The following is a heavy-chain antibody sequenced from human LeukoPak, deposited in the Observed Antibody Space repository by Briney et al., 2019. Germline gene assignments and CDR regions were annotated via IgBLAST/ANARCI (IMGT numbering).Heavy chain of an antibody. CDR1: GFTFSNYA. V-gene: IGHV3-30*18. CDR3: AKDRYSSGWYSDFDY. D-gene: IGHD6-19*01. CDR2: TSDDGSNK. Sequence: GGSLRLSCAASGFTFSNYAMHWVRQAPGKGLEWVAVTSDDGSNKYYGDSVKGRFTISRDNSKNTVYLQMNSLRAEDTAVYYCAKDRYSSGWYSDFDYWGQGTLVTVSS. J-gene: IGHJ4*02.